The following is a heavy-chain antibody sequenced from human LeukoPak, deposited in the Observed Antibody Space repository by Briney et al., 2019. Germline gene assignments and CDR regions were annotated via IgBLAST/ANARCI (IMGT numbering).Heavy chain of an antibody. CDR1: GGSFSGYY. J-gene: IGHJ4*02. D-gene: IGHD5-24*01. V-gene: IGHV4-34*01. CDR3: ASSTRGY. CDR2: INHSGST. Sequence: SETLSLTCAVYGGSFSGYYWSWIRQPPGKGLEWIGEINHSGSTNYNPSLKSRVTISVDTSKNQFSLKLSSVTAADTAVYYCASSTRGYWGQGTLVTVSS.